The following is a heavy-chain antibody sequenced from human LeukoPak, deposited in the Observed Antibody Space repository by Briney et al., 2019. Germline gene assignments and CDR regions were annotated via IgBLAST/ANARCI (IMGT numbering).Heavy chain of an antibody. CDR3: ARGPRVRWFDP. CDR1: GGSFSGYY. J-gene: IGHJ5*02. Sequence: SETLSLTCAVYGGSFSGYYWSWIRQPPGKGLEWIGEINHSGSTNYNPSLKSRVTISVDTSKNQFSLKLSSVTAADTAVYYCARGPRVRWFDPWGQGTLVTVSS. V-gene: IGHV4-34*01. CDR2: INHSGST.